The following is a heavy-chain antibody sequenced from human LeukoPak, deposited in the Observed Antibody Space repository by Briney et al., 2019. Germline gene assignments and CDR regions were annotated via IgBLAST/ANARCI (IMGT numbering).Heavy chain of an antibody. J-gene: IGHJ3*02. D-gene: IGHD3-22*01. CDR3: ARGGVYYDSSGYYAFDI. CDR1: GFTFSSYV. Sequence: PGGSLRLSCAASGFTFSSYVMHWVRQAPGKGLEYVSTITSNGGRAFYATSVKGRFTISRDNSKNTLYLQMGSLRAEDMVVYYCARGGVYYDSSGYYAFDIWGQGTMVTVSS. CDR2: ITSNGGRA. V-gene: IGHV3-64*01.